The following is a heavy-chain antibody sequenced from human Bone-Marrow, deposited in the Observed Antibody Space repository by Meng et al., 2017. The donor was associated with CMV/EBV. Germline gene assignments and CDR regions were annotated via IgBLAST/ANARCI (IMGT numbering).Heavy chain of an antibody. D-gene: IGHD3-10*01. J-gene: IGHJ6*02. CDR3: AREVTMVRGVIYYYGMDV. Sequence: GSLRLSCTVSGGSVNSARYYWSWIRQPPGKALEWIGYIYYGGSTNYNPSLKSRVTISVDTSKNQFSLKLSSVTAADTAVYYCAREVTMVRGVIYYYGMDVWGQGTTVTVSS. V-gene: IGHV4-61*01. CDR1: GGSVNSARYY. CDR2: IYYGGST.